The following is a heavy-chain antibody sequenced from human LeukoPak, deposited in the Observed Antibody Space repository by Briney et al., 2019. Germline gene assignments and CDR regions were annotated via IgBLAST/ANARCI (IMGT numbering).Heavy chain of an antibody. Sequence: GGSLRLSCAASGFTFSSYAMSWVRQAPGKGLEWVSAISGSGGSTYYADSVKGRFTISRDNSKNTLYLQMNSLRAEDTAVYYCAKDLVSTLDPSVAGRDDYWGQGTLVTVSS. CDR3: AKDLVSTLDPSVAGRDDY. CDR2: ISGSGGST. CDR1: GFTFSSYA. D-gene: IGHD6-19*01. V-gene: IGHV3-23*01. J-gene: IGHJ4*02.